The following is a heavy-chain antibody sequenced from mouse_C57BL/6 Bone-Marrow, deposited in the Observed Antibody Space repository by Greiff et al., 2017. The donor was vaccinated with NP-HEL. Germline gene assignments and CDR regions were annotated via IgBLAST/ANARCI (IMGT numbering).Heavy chain of an antibody. D-gene: IGHD1-1*01. CDR3: ARYYYGSGYFDY. Sequence: QVQLQQPGAELVKPGASVKLSCKASGYTFTNYWMHWVKQRPGRGLEWIGRLDPHSGGTKSNEKFKSKATLTVDKPSSTAYLQLSSLTSEDSAVYYCARYYYGSGYFDYWGQGTTLTVSS. J-gene: IGHJ2*01. V-gene: IGHV1-72*01. CDR1: GYTFTNYW. CDR2: LDPHSGGT.